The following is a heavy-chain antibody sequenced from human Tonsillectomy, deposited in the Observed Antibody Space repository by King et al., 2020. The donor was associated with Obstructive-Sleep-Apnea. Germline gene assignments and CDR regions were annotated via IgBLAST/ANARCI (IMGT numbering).Heavy chain of an antibody. J-gene: IGHJ4*02. CDR3: AKVGSKESFGPNYFDY. D-gene: IGHD3-10*01. CDR1: GFTFDDYA. Sequence: VQLVESGGGLVQPGRSLRLSCAASGFTFDDYAMHWVRQAPGKGLEWVSGIGWNSDSIAYADSVKGRFTISRDNAKNSLYLQMNSLRAEDTALNYCAKVGSKESFGPNYFDYWGQGTLVTVSS. V-gene: IGHV3-9*01. CDR2: IGWNSDSI.